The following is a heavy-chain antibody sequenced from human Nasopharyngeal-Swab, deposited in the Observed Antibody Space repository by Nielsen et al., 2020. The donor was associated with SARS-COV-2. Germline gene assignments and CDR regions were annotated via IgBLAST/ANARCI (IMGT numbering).Heavy chain of an antibody. D-gene: IGHD3-22*01. CDR1: GGSFTDYY. CDR3: ARGLVDVNMMLVVIGFSYWLDS. V-gene: IGHV4-34*01. Sequence: SQTLSLTCAVYGGSFTDYYRTWIRQPSGKGLEWIGEINHRGSTNYNPSLKSRVTISADTSKNQFSLNLSSVTAADTAVYYCARGLVDVNMMLVVIGFSYWLDSWGQGTLVTVSS. CDR2: INHRGST. J-gene: IGHJ5*01.